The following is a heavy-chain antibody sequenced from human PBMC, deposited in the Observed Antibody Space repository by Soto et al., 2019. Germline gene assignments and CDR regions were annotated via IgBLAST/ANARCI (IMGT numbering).Heavy chain of an antibody. CDR2: ISSSGSTI. CDR3: AREGVTAAQGYFQR. CDR1: GFTFSDYY. Sequence: QVQLVESGGGLVKPGGSLRLSCAASGFTFSDYYMSWIRQAPGKGLEWISYISSSGSTIYYADSVRGRFTISRDNAKNSLYRQMNSLRVDDTAVYYCAREGVTAAQGYFQRWGQGTLVTVSS. D-gene: IGHD2-21*02. J-gene: IGHJ1*01. V-gene: IGHV3-11*01.